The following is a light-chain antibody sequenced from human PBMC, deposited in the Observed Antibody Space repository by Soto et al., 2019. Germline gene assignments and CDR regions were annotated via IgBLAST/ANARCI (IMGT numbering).Light chain of an antibody. CDR1: RSISNY. Sequence: DIQMTQSPSSLSASVGDAVSLTCRASRSISNYLNWYQQKPGRAPKLLISGASSLQRGVPSRFSGSGSGTTFTLTITSLQPDDFAIYFCQQSYTAPYTFGPGTQVEIK. V-gene: IGKV1-39*01. CDR3: QQSYTAPYT. J-gene: IGKJ3*01. CDR2: GAS.